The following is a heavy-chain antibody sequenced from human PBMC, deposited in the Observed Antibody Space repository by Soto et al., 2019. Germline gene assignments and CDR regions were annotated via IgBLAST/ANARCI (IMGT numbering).Heavy chain of an antibody. CDR3: AKAVRRTAAAGETYYFDY. D-gene: IGHD6-13*01. CDR1: GFTFSSYA. Sequence: EVQLLESGGGLVQPGGSQRLSCAASGFTFSSYAMSWVRQAPGKGLEWVSAISGSGSSTYYADSVKGRFTISRDNSKNTAYLKMNSLRAEDTAVYYCAKAVRRTAAAGETYYFDYWGQGTLVTVSS. CDR2: ISGSGSST. V-gene: IGHV3-23*01. J-gene: IGHJ4*02.